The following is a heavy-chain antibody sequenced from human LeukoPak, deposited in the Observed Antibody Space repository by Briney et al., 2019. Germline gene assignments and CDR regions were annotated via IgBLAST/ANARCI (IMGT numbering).Heavy chain of an antibody. V-gene: IGHV3-48*03. CDR3: LAYCGGDCYGPSFDY. D-gene: IGHD2-21*02. CDR1: GFTFSRYE. CDR2: ISSSGSNI. J-gene: IGHJ4*02. Sequence: PGGSLRLSCAASGFTFSRYEMNWVRQAPGKGLAWVSYISSSGSNIYYAVSVKGRFPISRDNAKNSLYLQMNSLRAEDTAVYYCLAYCGGDCYGPSFDYGGEGTLVTVSS.